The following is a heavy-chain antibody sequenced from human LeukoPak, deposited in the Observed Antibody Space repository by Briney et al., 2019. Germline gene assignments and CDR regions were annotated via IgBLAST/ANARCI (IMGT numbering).Heavy chain of an antibody. V-gene: IGHV4-34*01. J-gene: IGHJ4*02. CDR2: INHSGST. CDR1: GGSFSSYY. CDR3: ARDWNRYAY. D-gene: IGHD1-1*01. Sequence: SETLSLTCAVYGGSFSSYYWSWIRQSPGKGLEWIGKINHSGSTNYNPSLKSRVTISVDASKNQFSLQLSSVTAADTAVYYCARDWNRYAYWGQGTLVTVSS.